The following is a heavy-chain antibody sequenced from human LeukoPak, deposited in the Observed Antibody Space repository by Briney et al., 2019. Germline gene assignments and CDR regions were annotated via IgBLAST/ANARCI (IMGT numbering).Heavy chain of an antibody. Sequence: SETLSLTCTVSGGSISSYYWSWIRQPPGKGLEWIGYIYYSGSTNYNPSLKSRVTISVDTSKNQFSLKLSSVTAADTAVYYCARVSITMVRGALLFYYYYMDVWGKGTTVTVSS. CDR3: ARVSITMVRGALLFYYYYMDV. CDR1: GGSISSYY. D-gene: IGHD3-10*01. V-gene: IGHV4-59*01. J-gene: IGHJ6*03. CDR2: IYYSGST.